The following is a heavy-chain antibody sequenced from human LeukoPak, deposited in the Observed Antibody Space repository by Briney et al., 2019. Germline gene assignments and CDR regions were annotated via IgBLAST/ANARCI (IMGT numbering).Heavy chain of an antibody. V-gene: IGHV4-59*01. D-gene: IGHD3-22*01. CDR3: ARVGDYYDSSGYYYGGFGY. CDR1: GGSISTYY. J-gene: IGHJ4*02. Sequence: PSETLSLTCTVSGGSISTYYWSWIRQPPGNRLEWIGYIYYRGSTNYNPSLKSRVTISVDTSKNQFSLKVSSVTAADTAVYYCARVGDYYDSSGYYYGGFGYWGQGTLVTVSS. CDR2: IYYRGST.